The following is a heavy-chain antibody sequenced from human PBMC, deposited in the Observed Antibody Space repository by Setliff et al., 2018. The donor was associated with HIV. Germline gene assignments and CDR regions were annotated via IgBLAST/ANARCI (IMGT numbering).Heavy chain of an antibody. Sequence: SETLSLTCTVSGGSISSNNYYWGWIRQPPGKGLEWIGSIFYSETVYYGGRTYYSPSLKSRVTISVDSSRKQFSLRLISVTAADTAVYYCARGPSGRAPAPARAPHYYGLDLWGPGTTVTVSS. CDR3: ARGPSGRAPAPARAPHYYGLDL. CDR2: IFYSETVYYGGRT. CDR1: GGSISSNNYY. V-gene: IGHV4-39*07. D-gene: IGHD2-2*01. J-gene: IGHJ6*01.